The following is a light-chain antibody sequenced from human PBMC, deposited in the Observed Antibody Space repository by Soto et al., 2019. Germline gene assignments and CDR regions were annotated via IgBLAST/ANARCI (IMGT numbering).Light chain of an antibody. CDR2: DAS. J-gene: IGKJ5*01. CDR3: QQYNNWPLT. V-gene: IGKV1D-13*01. Sequence: IQMSQSPSSLSASVGDRVTITCRASQGIGDALGWYQQKPGKAPKLLIYDASSLESGVPSRFSGSGSGTEFTLTISSLQSEDFAVYYCQQYNNWPLTFGQGTRLEIK. CDR1: QGIGDA.